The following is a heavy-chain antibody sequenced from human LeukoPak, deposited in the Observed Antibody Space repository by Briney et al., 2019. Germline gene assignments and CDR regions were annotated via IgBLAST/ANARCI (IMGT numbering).Heavy chain of an antibody. CDR2: IYYSGST. J-gene: IGHJ4*02. V-gene: IGHV4-39*01. CDR3: ARAGDRISSISSYYYGSGSYPIILFDY. CDR1: GGSISSSSYY. Sequence: SETLSLTCTVSGGSISSSSYYWGWIRQPPGKGLEWIGSIYYSGSTYYNPSLKSRVTISVDTSKNQFSLKLSSVTAADTAVYYCARAGDRISSISSYYYGSGSYPIILFDYWGQGTLVTVSS. D-gene: IGHD3-10*01.